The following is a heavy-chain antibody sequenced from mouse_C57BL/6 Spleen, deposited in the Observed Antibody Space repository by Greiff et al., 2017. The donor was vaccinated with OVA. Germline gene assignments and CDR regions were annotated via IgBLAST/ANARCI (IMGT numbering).Heavy chain of an antibody. D-gene: IGHD2-5*01. J-gene: IGHJ2*01. CDR3: ARGPEPYSKYYFDY. CDR1: GYTFTSYW. V-gene: IGHV1-72*01. CDR2: IDPNSGGT. Sequence: QVQLKQPGAELVKPGASVKLSCKASGYTFTSYWMHWVKQRPGRGLEWIGRIDPNSGGTKYNEKFKSKATLTVDKPSSTAYMQLSSLTSEDSAVYYCARGPEPYSKYYFDYWGQGTTLTVSS.